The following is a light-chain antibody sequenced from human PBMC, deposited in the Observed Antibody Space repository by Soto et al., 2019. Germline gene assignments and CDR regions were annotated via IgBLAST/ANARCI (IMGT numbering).Light chain of an antibody. Sequence: EMEITQFPATLTKSPGERVTLSCRASQSVSTNVAWYQQKPGEAPRLLIFDASARAVDIPGRFSGSVSGTEFTLTISSLQPEDLAVDFCHSYEKWPPGTFG. CDR1: QSVSTN. J-gene: IGKJ3*01. CDR3: HSYEKWPPGT. CDR2: DAS. V-gene: IGKV3D-15*01.